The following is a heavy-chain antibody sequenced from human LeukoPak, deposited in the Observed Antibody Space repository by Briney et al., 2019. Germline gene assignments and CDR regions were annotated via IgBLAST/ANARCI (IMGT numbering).Heavy chain of an antibody. CDR2: IQYDGSVI. CDR1: GFTFSGYA. J-gene: IGHJ4*02. Sequence: GGSLRLSCAASGFTFSGYAMHWVRQAPGKGLEWVTLIQYDGSVITYADSVKGRFTISRDNSKNTLYLQMNSLRAEDTAVYYCAKDGANWAFDYWGQGTLVTVSS. CDR3: AKDGANWAFDY. D-gene: IGHD7-27*01. V-gene: IGHV3-30*02.